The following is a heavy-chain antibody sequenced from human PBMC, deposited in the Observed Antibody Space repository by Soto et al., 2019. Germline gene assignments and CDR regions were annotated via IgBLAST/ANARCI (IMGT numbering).Heavy chain of an antibody. CDR2: TYYRSKWYN. Sequence: SQTLSLTCAISGDRVSSNSAAWNWIRQSPSRGLEWLGRTYYRSKWYNDYAVSVKSRVTVNPYTSKNQFSLQLNSVTPEETAVYYCARVGPYDGRVFAWFDPWGQGTLVTVSS. CDR3: ARVGPYDGRVFAWFDP. D-gene: IGHD3-10*02. V-gene: IGHV6-1*01. CDR1: GDRVSSNSAA. J-gene: IGHJ5*02.